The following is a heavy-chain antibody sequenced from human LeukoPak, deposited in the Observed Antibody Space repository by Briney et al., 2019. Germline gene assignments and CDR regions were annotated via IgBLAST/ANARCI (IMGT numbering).Heavy chain of an antibody. V-gene: IGHV3-48*03. Sequence: PGRSLRLSCAASGFTFSRYEMNWVRQAPGKGLEWVSYITSSGTTIYYADSVKGRFTVSRDNAKNSLFLQMNSLRAEDTAVYYCARDSSDNSGWYEGWFDPWGQGTLVTVSS. J-gene: IGHJ5*02. D-gene: IGHD6-19*01. CDR1: GFTFSRYE. CDR3: ARDSSDNSGWYEGWFDP. CDR2: ITSSGTTI.